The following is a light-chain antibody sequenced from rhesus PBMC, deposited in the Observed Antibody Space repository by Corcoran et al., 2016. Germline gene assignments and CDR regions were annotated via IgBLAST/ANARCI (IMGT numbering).Light chain of an antibody. V-gene: IGKV1-28*03. J-gene: IGKJ3*01. Sequence: DIQMTQSPSSLSASVGDTVTITCRASQGISSYLNWFQQKLGKAPKLLIYDASSLESGVPSRFSGSGSETDFTLTISSLQPEDVAAYYCLQHNSYPFTFGPGTKLDIK. CDR2: DAS. CDR3: LQHNSYPFT. CDR1: QGISSY.